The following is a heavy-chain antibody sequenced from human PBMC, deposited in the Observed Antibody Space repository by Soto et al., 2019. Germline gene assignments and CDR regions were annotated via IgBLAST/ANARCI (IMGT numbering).Heavy chain of an antibody. J-gene: IGHJ6*02. D-gene: IGHD2-2*01. Sequence: PGGSLRLSCAASGFTFSSYGMHWVRQTPGKGLEWVAVISYDGSNKYYADSVKGRFTISRDNSKNTLYLQMNSLRAEDTAVYYCAKDRCISTSCRGGYYYYGMDVWGQGTTVTVSS. CDR3: AKDRCISTSCRGGYYYYGMDV. CDR2: ISYDGSNK. CDR1: GFTFSSYG. V-gene: IGHV3-30*18.